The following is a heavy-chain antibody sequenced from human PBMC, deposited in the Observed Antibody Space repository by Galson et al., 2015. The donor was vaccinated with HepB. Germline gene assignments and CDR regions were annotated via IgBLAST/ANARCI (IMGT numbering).Heavy chain of an antibody. CDR1: GFTFSSYA. Sequence: SLRLSCAASGFTFSSYAMSWVRRAPGKGLEWVSGISGTGGGTDYADSVKGRFSISRDNSKNTLYLHMNSLRAEDTAVYYCAKGDHRGYGGAFDIWGQGTMVTVSS. CDR2: ISGTGGGT. CDR3: AKGDHRGYGGAFDI. D-gene: IGHD5-18*01. J-gene: IGHJ3*02. V-gene: IGHV3-23*01.